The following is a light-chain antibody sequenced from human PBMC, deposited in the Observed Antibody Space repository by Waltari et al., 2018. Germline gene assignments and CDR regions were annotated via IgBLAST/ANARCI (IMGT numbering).Light chain of an antibody. CDR3: QHYNNWPHWT. CDR1: QSVSSN. J-gene: IGKJ1*01. CDR2: GAS. Sequence: EIVMTQSPATMSVSPGERATLSCRASQSVSSNFAWYQQKRGQAPRLLIYGASTRAAGIPARFSGSGSGTEFTLTISSLQSEDFAVYYCQHYNNWPHWTFGQGTKVEIK. V-gene: IGKV3-15*01.